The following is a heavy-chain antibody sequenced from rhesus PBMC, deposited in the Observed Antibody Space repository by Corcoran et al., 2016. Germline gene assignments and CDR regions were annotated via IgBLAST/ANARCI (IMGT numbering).Heavy chain of an antibody. CDR3: ARATFDF. Sequence: QVQLQESGPGVVKPSETLSLPCAVSGGSITDRYRCSWFRQPPGKGLEWIGYVYGSSMSTNYNPSRKRRVTISKDTSKNQFSVNLISVTAADTAVYYCARATFDFWGQGVLVTVSS. CDR2: VYGSSMST. J-gene: IGHJ4*01. V-gene: IGHV4S10*01. CDR1: GGSITDRYR.